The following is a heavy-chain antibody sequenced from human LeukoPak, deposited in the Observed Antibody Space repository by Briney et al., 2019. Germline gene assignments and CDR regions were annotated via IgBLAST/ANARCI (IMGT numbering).Heavy chain of an antibody. CDR2: IIPIFGTA. J-gene: IGHJ3*02. CDR1: GGTFSSYA. Sequence: ASVKVSCKASGGTFSSYAISWVRQAPGQGLEWMGGIIPIFGTANYAQKFQGRVTITADESTSTAYMELSSLRSEDTAVYYCARVPTPRGPAFDIWDQGIMVTVSS. CDR3: ARVPTPRGPAFDI. V-gene: IGHV1-69*13.